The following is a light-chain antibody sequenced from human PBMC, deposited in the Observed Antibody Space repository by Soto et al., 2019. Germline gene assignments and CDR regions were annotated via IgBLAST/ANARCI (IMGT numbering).Light chain of an antibody. CDR2: GAS. CDR3: QQYSGSPT. Sequence: EIVLTQSPGTLSVSPGQRVTLSCRASPSLISRYLAWYQQKPGQPPRLLIYGASSRATGTPDRFSGSGSGTDFTLIIARLEPEDSAVYYCQQYSGSPTFGGGTKVEI. J-gene: IGKJ4*01. CDR1: PSLISRY. V-gene: IGKV3-20*01.